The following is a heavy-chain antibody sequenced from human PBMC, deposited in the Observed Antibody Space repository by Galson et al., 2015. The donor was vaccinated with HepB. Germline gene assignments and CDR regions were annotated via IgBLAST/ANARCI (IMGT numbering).Heavy chain of an antibody. D-gene: IGHD4/OR15-4a*01. V-gene: IGHV3-53*01. CDR3: ARGEKAYGDTGAFDI. CDR2: IFSGGST. Sequence: SLRLSCAASGFSVNTYYMSWVRQAPGKGLEWVSVIFSGGSTYYKASAKGRFTISSDISRNTLYLQLNSLRAGDTAMYYCARGEKAYGDTGAFDIWGQGIMVIVSS. J-gene: IGHJ3*02. CDR1: GFSVNTYY.